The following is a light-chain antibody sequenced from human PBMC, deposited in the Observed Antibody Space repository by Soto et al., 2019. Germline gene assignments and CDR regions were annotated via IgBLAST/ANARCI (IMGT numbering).Light chain of an antibody. V-gene: IGKV1-5*03. CDR1: QSISSW. J-gene: IGKJ2*01. CDR2: KAS. Sequence: DIQMTQSPSTLSASVGDRVTITCRASQSISSWLAWYQQTPGKAPKLLIYKASSLQSGVPSRFSGSGSGTAFTLTISSLQPDDFATYYCQQYYSYSYTFAQGTKLEIK. CDR3: QQYYSYSYT.